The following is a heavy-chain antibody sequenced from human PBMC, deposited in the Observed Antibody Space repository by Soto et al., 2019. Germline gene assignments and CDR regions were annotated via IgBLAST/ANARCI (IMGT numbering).Heavy chain of an antibody. V-gene: IGHV1-3*01. J-gene: IGHJ4*02. CDR1: GYTFTSYA. Sequence: QVQLVQSGAEVKKPGASVKVSCKASGYTFTSYAMHWVRQAPGQRLEWMGWIHAGNGNTKYSQKFQGRVTITRDTSASTAYMELSSLRSEDTAVYYCALNFGYSYGYQYYFDYWGQGTLVTVSS. CDR3: ALNFGYSYGYQYYFDY. D-gene: IGHD5-18*01. CDR2: IHAGNGNT.